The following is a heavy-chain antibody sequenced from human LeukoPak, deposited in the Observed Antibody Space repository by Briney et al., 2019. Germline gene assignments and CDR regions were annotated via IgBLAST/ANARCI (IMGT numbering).Heavy chain of an antibody. CDR3: ARHYYDSSGYYYYAFDI. V-gene: IGHV4-59*01. Sequence: PSETLSLTCAVYGGSFSGYYWSWIRQPPGKGLEWIGYIYYSGSTNYNPSLKSRVTISVDTSKNQFSLKPSSVTAADTAVYYCARHYYDSSGYYYYAFDIWGQGTMVTVSS. CDR1: GGSFSGYY. D-gene: IGHD3-22*01. CDR2: IYYSGST. J-gene: IGHJ3*02.